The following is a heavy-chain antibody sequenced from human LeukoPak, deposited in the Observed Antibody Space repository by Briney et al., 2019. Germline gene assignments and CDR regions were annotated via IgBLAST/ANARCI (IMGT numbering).Heavy chain of an antibody. CDR1: GFTFSSYS. V-gene: IGHV3-48*01. Sequence: PGGSLRLSCAASGFTFSSYSMNWVRQAPGKGLEWVSYISSSGSAIYYADSVKGRFTISRDNAKNSLYLQMNSLRAEDTAVYYCARGDDYGDYPFDYWGQGTLVTVSS. D-gene: IGHD4-17*01. CDR3: ARGDDYGDYPFDY. CDR2: ISSSGSAI. J-gene: IGHJ4*02.